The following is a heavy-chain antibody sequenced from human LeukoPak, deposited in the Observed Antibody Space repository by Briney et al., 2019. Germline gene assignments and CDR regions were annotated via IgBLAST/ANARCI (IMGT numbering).Heavy chain of an antibody. CDR2: IWYDGSNK. V-gene: IGHV3-33*06. D-gene: IGHD3-3*01. Sequence: GGSLRLSCAASGFTFSSYGMHWVRQAPGKGLEWVAVIWYDGSNKCYADSVKGRFTISRDNSKNTLYLQMNSLRAEDTAVYYCAKDRRPLFGVVNVFDYWGQGTLVTVSS. CDR1: GFTFSSYG. CDR3: AKDRRPLFGVVNVFDY. J-gene: IGHJ4*02.